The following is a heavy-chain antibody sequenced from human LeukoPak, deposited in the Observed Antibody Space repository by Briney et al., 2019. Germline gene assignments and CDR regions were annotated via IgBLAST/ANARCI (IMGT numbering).Heavy chain of an antibody. V-gene: IGHV3-23*01. CDR1: GFTFSSYA. CDR2: ISGSGGST. J-gene: IGHJ4*02. CDR3: AKDLRFLEWLSSIAAAGTEDY. Sequence: GGSLRLSCAASGFTFSSYAMSWVRQAPGKELEWVSAISGSGGSTYYADSVKGRFTISRDNSKNTLYLQMNSLRAEDTAVYYCAKDLRFLEWLSSIAAAGTEDYWGQGTLVTVSS. D-gene: IGHD3-3*01.